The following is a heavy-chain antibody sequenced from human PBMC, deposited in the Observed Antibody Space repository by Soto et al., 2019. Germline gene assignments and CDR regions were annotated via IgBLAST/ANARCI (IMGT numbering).Heavy chain of an antibody. J-gene: IGHJ6*02. CDR1: GYSVTSSDYY. CDR2: MFYSGLT. V-gene: IGHV4-39*01. Sequence: NPSETLSLTGSVSGYSVTSSDYYWAWIRQPPGKGLEWIGSMFYSGLTYYNPSLKSRVTLSVDTSKNQFSVRLSSVTAAVTAVYYCAPLSVSLSGPYGIHVWGQGTTVTVSS. D-gene: IGHD2-15*01. CDR3: APLSVSLSGPYGIHV.